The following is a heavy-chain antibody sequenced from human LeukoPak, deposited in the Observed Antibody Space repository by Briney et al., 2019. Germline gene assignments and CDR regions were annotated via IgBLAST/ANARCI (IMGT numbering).Heavy chain of an antibody. CDR1: GFTFSFYG. V-gene: IGHV3-33*01. J-gene: IGHJ5*02. D-gene: IGHD3-10*01. Sequence: GGSLRLSCAASGFTFSFYGMHWVRQAPGKGLEWVAVIWSDGSNKYYADSVEGRFTISRDNSKNTLYLQMNSLRAEDTAVYYCAREDGSASYYNNWFDPWGQGTLVTVSS. CDR2: IWSDGSNK. CDR3: AREDGSASYYNNWFDP.